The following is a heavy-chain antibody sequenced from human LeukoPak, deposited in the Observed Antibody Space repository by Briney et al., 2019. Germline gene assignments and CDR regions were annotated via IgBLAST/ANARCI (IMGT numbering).Heavy chain of an antibody. CDR1: GFIFSTYN. Sequence: GGSLRLSCAASGFIFSTYNMHWVRQAPGKGLAWVASISYDGNSKNYADSVKGRFTVSRDNSKNTLYLQMNSLSAEDTAVYYCARDQDGYWGQGTLVTVSS. CDR2: ISYDGNSK. V-gene: IGHV3-30-3*01. J-gene: IGHJ4*02. CDR3: ARDQDGY.